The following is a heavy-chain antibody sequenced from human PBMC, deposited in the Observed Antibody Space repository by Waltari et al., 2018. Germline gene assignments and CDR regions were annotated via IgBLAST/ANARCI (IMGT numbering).Heavy chain of an antibody. CDR2: IYYSGST. Sequence: QLQLQESGPGLVKPSETLSLTCTVSGGSISSSSYYWGWIRQPPGKGLEWMGSIYYSGSTYYNPSLKSRVTISVDTSKNQFSLKLSSVTAADTAGYYCASQQLVLRGPFDYWGQGTLVTVSS. D-gene: IGHD6-13*01. J-gene: IGHJ4*02. CDR1: GGSISSSSYY. V-gene: IGHV4-39*01. CDR3: ASQQLVLRGPFDY.